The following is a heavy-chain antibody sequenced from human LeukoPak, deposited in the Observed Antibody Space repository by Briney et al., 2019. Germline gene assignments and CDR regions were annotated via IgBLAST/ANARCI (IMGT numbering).Heavy chain of an antibody. D-gene: IGHD3-16*02. J-gene: IGHJ3*02. V-gene: IGHV1-18*01. CDR3: ARGHDYVWGSYRYTPSDAFDI. Sequence: ASVKVSCKASRGTFSSYAISWVRQAPGQGLEWMGWISADNGNTNYAQKLQSRVTMTTDTSTSTAYMELRSLRSDDTAVYYCARGHDYVWGSYRYTPSDAFDIWGQGTMVTVSS. CDR1: RGTFSSYA. CDR2: ISADNGNT.